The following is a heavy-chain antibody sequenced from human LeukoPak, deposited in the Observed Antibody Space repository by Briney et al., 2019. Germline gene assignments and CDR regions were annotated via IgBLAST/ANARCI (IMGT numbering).Heavy chain of an antibody. Sequence: ASVKVSCKASGYTFTGYYMHWVRQAPGQGLEWMGWINPNSGGTNYAQKFQGRVTMTRDTSISTAYMELSRLRSDDTAVYYCASPAAGSPYYYYGMDVWGQGITVTVSS. D-gene: IGHD6-13*01. CDR3: ASPAAGSPYYYYGMDV. J-gene: IGHJ6*02. V-gene: IGHV1-2*02. CDR1: GYTFTGYY. CDR2: INPNSGGT.